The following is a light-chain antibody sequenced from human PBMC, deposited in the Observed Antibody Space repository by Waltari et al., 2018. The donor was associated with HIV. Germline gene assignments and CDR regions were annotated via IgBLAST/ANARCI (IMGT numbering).Light chain of an antibody. CDR3: SSYTSSSTRV. CDR1: SSDVGGYTH. V-gene: IGLV2-14*01. Sequence: QSALTQPASVSGSPGQSITVSCTGTSSDVGGYTHVSWYQQHPGKAPKLMIYEVTHRPSGVSNRFSGSKSGNTASLTISGLQAEDEADYYCSSYTSSSTRVFGTGTKVTVL. J-gene: IGLJ1*01. CDR2: EVT.